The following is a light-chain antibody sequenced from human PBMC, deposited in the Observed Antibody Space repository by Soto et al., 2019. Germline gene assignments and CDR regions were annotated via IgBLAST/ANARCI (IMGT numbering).Light chain of an antibody. V-gene: IGKV3-11*01. CDR3: QQRSNWPPLS. J-gene: IGKJ4*01. Sequence: EIVLTQSPATLSLSPGERATLSCRTSQSVGTHLAWYQQKPGQAPRLLISGASNRATGIPARFSGSGSGTDFTLTISSLEPEDFAVHYCQQRSNWPPLSFGGGTKVDIK. CDR2: GAS. CDR1: QSVGTH.